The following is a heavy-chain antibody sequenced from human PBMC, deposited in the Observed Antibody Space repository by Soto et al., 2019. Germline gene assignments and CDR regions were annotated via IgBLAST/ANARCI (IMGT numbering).Heavy chain of an antibody. CDR2: IGGRGNSA. D-gene: IGHD5-12*01. J-gene: IGHJ3*01. V-gene: IGHV3-23*01. CDR1: GFIFSNYA. Sequence: GGSLRLSCAASGFIFSNYAMNWVRQAPGKGLEWVSVIGGRGNSAYYADPVQGRFTISRDNSKNTLSLQMSSLTADDTAIYYCVREGRGSFDFWGRGTMVTVSS. CDR3: VREGRGSFDF.